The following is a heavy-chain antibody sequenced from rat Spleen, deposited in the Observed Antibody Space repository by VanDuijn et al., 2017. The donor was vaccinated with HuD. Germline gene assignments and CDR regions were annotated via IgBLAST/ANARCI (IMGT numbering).Heavy chain of an antibody. CDR2: MWNGGNT. V-gene: IGHV2-30*01. Sequence: QVQLKESGPGLVQPSQTLSLTCTVSGFSLTGNNVYWIRQPTGKGLEWMGIMWNGGNTAYNSALKSRLSISRDTSKSQIFLKMNTLQTEDTAIYYCSRDRLGAGFDYWGQGVMVTVSS. J-gene: IGHJ2*01. D-gene: IGHD5-1*01. CDR1: GFSLTGNN. CDR3: SRDRLGAGFDY.